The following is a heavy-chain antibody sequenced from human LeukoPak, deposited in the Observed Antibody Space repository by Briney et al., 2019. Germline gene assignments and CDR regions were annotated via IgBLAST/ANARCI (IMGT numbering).Heavy chain of an antibody. CDR2: ISGSGGRT. D-gene: IGHD5-24*01. CDR3: AKEDGYGAKNY. J-gene: IGHJ4*02. CDR1: GFTFSSYA. Sequence: GALRLSSAASGFTFSSYAMSWVRQAPGKGVGWVSAISGSGGRTYYADSVKGRFTISRDNSKNTLYLQMNSLRAEDTAVYYCAKEDGYGAKNYWGQGTLVTVSS. V-gene: IGHV3-23*01.